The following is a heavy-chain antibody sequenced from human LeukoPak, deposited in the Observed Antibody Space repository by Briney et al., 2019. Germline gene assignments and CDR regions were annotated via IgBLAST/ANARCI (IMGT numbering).Heavy chain of an antibody. D-gene: IGHD5-24*01. CDR3: ARQGIYGYNFDY. V-gene: IGHV1-46*01. CDR1: GYTFTSYY. Sequence: GASVKVSCKTSGYTFTSYYIHWVRQAPGQGLEWMGIINPSGGSTSYAQNFQGRVTMTRDTSTSTVYMELSSLRSEDTAVYYCARQGIYGYNFDYWGQGTLVTVSS. CDR2: INPSGGST. J-gene: IGHJ4*02.